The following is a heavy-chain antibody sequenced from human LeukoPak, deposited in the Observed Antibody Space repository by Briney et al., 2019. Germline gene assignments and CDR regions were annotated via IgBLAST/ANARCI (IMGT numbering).Heavy chain of an antibody. J-gene: IGHJ4*02. Sequence: GGSLRLSCAASGFTFSSYWMHWVRQAPGKGLVWVSRINSDGSSTSYADSVKGRFTISRDNAKNTLYLQMNSLRAEDTAVYYCARVAYGSGSYRLHYFDYWGQGTLVTVSS. CDR1: GFTFSSYW. CDR3: ARVAYGSGSYRLHYFDY. CDR2: INSDGSST. V-gene: IGHV3-74*01. D-gene: IGHD3-10*01.